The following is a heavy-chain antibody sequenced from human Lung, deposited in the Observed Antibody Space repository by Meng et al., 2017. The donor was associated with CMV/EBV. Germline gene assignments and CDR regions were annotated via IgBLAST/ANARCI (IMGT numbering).Heavy chain of an antibody. CDR2: ISVYSGNT. V-gene: IGHV1-18*01. CDR3: ARDFDFWSGYYRPLGY. D-gene: IGHD3-3*01. J-gene: IGHJ4*02. CDR1: GYTFTTFD. Sequence: QVQLVQSGNGGKKPGASVKVSCKASGYTFTTFDINWLRQAPGQGLEWMGWISVYSGNTNYAQKFQGRVTMTTDRSTSTVYMDLTSLRSDDTAVYYCARDFDFWSGYYRPLGYWGQGTLVTVSS.